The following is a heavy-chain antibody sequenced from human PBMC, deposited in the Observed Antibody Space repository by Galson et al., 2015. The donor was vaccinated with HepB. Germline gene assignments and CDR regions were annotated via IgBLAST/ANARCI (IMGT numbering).Heavy chain of an antibody. CDR1: GGSITSSY. D-gene: IGHD6-13*01. CDR2: TYYTGNI. CDR3: ARDGPAPPGNPAAADAPFDY. V-gene: IGHV4-59*01. J-gene: IGHJ4*02. Sequence: LSLTCTVSGGSITSSYWSWIRQPPGKGLEWIGFTYYTGNIHYNPSLSSRVTISIGTSKNQFSLRLTSVTAADTAVYYCARDGPAPPGNPAAADAPFDYWGQGTLVTVSS.